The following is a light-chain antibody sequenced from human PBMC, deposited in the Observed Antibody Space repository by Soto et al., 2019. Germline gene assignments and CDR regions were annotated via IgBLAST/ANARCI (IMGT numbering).Light chain of an antibody. J-gene: IGLJ1*01. CDR3: SSFTGTTTLDV. CDR1: SSDVGAYKY. V-gene: IGLV2-14*03. Sequence: SALTQPASVSGSPGQSITISCTGTSSDVGAYKYVSWYQQHPGKAPKLIIYGVSNRPSGVSNRFSGSKSGNTAFLTISGLQPEDEADYYCSSFTGTTTLDVFGNGTKVTV. CDR2: GVS.